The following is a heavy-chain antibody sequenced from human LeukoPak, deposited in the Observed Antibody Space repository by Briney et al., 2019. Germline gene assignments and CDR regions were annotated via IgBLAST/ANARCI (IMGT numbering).Heavy chain of an antibody. CDR3: AREDTAAGYDY. Sequence: ASVKVSCKASGYTFTGYYMHWVRQAPGQGLEWMGWINPNSGGTNYAQKFQGWVTMTRDTSISTAYMELSRLRSNDTAVYYCAREDTAAGYDYWGRGTLVTVSS. D-gene: IGHD6-13*01. J-gene: IGHJ4*02. CDR1: GYTFTGYY. CDR2: INPNSGGT. V-gene: IGHV1-2*04.